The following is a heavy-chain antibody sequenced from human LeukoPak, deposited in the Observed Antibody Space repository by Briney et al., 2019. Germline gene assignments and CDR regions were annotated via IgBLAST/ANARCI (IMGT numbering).Heavy chain of an antibody. V-gene: IGHV4-38-2*02. J-gene: IGHJ4*02. CDR2: IYHSGST. D-gene: IGHD3-22*01. CDR1: GYSISSGYY. Sequence: PSETLSLTCTVSGYSISSGYYWGWIRQPPGKGLEWIGSIYHSGSTYYNPSLKSRVTISVDTSKNQFSLKLSSVTAADTAVYYCARAFYYYDSSGYWKHFDYWGQGTLVTVSS. CDR3: ARAFYYYDSSGYWKHFDY.